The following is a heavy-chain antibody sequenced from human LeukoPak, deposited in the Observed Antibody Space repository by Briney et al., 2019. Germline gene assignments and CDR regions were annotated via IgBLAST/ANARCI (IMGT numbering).Heavy chain of an antibody. CDR1: GYTFTGYY. CDR2: INPNSGGT. Sequence: GASVKVSCKASGYTFTGYYMHWVRQAPGQGLEWMGWINPNSGGTNYAQKFQGRVTMTRDTSISTAYMELSRLRSDDTAVYYCARDRGGSYHARLGLDYWGQGTLVTVSS. J-gene: IGHJ4*02. V-gene: IGHV1-2*02. D-gene: IGHD1-26*01. CDR3: ARDRGGSYHARLGLDY.